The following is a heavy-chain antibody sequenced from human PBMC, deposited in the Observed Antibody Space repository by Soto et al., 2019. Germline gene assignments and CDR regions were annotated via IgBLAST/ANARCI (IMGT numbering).Heavy chain of an antibody. CDR2: MNANSGNT. Sequence: QVQLVQSGAEVKKPGASVKVSCKASGYTFTSYDINWVRQATGQGLEWMGWMNANSGNTGYAQKFQGRVTMTRNTSISTAYMELSSLRSEDTAVYYCARGEAYCGGDCYPNYYYYGMDVWGQGTTVTVSS. V-gene: IGHV1-8*01. J-gene: IGHJ6*02. CDR3: ARGEAYCGGDCYPNYYYYGMDV. CDR1: GYTFTSYD. D-gene: IGHD2-21*02.